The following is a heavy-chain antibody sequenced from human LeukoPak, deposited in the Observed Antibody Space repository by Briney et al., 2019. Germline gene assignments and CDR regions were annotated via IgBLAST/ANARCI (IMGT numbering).Heavy chain of an antibody. Sequence: GGSLRLSCAASGFTFSSYGMHWVRQAPGKGLEWVAVIRYDGSNKYYADSVKGRFTISRDNSKNTLYLQMNSLRAEDTAVYYCARVRGYSYANPFDYWGQGTLVTVSS. CDR2: IRYDGSNK. J-gene: IGHJ4*02. CDR3: ARVRGYSYANPFDY. V-gene: IGHV3-33*01. D-gene: IGHD5-18*01. CDR1: GFTFSSYG.